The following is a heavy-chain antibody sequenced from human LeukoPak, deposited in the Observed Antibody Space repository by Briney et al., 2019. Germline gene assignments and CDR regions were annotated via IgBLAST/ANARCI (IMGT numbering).Heavy chain of an antibody. CDR3: ARDRIYYYYMDV. Sequence: SETLSLTCTVSGGSISGGSYYWSWIRQPAGKGLEWIGRIYTSGSTNYNPSLKSRVTISVDTSKNQFSLKLSSVTAADTAVYYCARDRIYYYYMDVWGKGTTVTVSS. V-gene: IGHV4-61*02. J-gene: IGHJ6*03. CDR1: GGSISGGSYY. CDR2: IYTSGST.